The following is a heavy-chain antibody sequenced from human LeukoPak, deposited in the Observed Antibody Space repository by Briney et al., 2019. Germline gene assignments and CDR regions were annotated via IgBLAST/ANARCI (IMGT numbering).Heavy chain of an antibody. Sequence: GGSLRLSCAASGFTFSSYGMHWVRQAPGKGLEWVAFIRYDGSNKYYADSVKGRFTISRDNSKNTLYLQMNSLRAEDTAVYYCAKELMYYDILTGRGPFDYWGQGTLVTVSS. CDR2: IRYDGSNK. CDR1: GFTFSSYG. J-gene: IGHJ4*02. D-gene: IGHD3-9*01. CDR3: AKELMYYDILTGRGPFDY. V-gene: IGHV3-30*02.